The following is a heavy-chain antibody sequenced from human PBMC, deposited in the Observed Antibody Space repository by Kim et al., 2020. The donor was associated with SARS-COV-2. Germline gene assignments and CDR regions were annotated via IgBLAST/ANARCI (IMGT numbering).Heavy chain of an antibody. CDR1: GYTFTSYG. D-gene: IGHD3-3*01. CDR3: ARDTGGGYDFWSGYYTLYGMDV. V-gene: IGHV1-18*01. Sequence: ASVKVSCKASGYTFTSYGISWVRQAPGQGLEWMGWISAYNGNTNYAQKLQGRVTMTTDTSTSTAYMELRSLRSDDTAVYYCARDTGGGYDFWSGYYTLYGMDVWGQGTTVTVSS. J-gene: IGHJ6*02. CDR2: ISAYNGNT.